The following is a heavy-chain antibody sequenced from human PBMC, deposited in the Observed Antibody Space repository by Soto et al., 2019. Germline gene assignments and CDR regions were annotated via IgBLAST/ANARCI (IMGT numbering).Heavy chain of an antibody. V-gene: IGHV3-23*01. J-gene: IGHJ6*02. CDR1: GFTFSSYA. CDR3: AKDPPGEGYYYYGMDV. D-gene: IGHD3-10*01. CDR2: ISGSGGST. Sequence: GGSLRLSWAASGFTFSSYAMSWVRQAPGKGLEWVSAISGSGGSTYYADSVKGRFTISRDNSKNTLYLQMNSVRAEDRAVYYCAKDPPGEGYYYYGMDVWGQGTTVTVSS.